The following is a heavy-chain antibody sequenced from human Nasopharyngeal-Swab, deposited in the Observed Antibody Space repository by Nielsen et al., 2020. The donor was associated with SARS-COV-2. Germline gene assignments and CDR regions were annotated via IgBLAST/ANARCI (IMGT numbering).Heavy chain of an antibody. CDR1: GGSISSSSYY. CDR2: IYYSGST. V-gene: IGHV4-61*05. J-gene: IGHJ3*02. CDR3: ARLWGSNDYYGSGSYYAFDI. Sequence: SETLSLTCTVSGGSISSSSYYWGWIRQPPGKGLEWIGYIYYSGSTNYNPSLKSRVTISVGTSKNQFSLKLSSVTAADTAVYYCARLWGSNDYYGSGSYYAFDIWGQGTMVTVSS. D-gene: IGHD3-10*01.